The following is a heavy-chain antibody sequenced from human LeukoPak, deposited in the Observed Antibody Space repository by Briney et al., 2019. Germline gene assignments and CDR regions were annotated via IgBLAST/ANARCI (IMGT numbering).Heavy chain of an antibody. CDR2: IYPGDSDT. V-gene: IGHV5-51*01. CDR3: ARHELSSGWPDY. J-gene: IGHJ4*02. CDR1: GYSFTSYW. Sequence: GESLKISCKGSGYSFTSYWIGWVRQMPGKGLEWMGIIYPGDSDTRYSPSFQGRVTISADKSISTAYLQWSSLKASDTAVYYCARHELSSGWPDYWGQGTLVTASS. D-gene: IGHD6-19*01.